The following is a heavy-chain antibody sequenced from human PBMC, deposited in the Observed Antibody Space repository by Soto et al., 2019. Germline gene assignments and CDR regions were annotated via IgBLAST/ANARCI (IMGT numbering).Heavy chain of an antibody. CDR2: INADGSSI. V-gene: IGHV3-74*01. CDR1: GITFSNSW. J-gene: IGHJ4*02. Sequence: GGSLRLSCAASGITFSNSWMHWVRQAPGKGLVWLSHINADGSSIRYADSVRGRLTISRDNAKNTLFLQMSSLTAADTAVYFCARDRLNNAYNTFFDYWGQGT. D-gene: IGHD1-1*01. CDR3: ARDRLNNAYNTFFDY.